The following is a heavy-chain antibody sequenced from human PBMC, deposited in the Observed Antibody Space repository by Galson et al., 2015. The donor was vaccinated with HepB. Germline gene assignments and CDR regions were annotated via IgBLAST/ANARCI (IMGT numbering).Heavy chain of an antibody. CDR1: GFSISTSW. D-gene: IGHD2-8*01. CDR3: VRDPQYGAFDV. V-gene: IGHV3-7*03. Sequence: SLRLSCAASGFSISTSWMTWVRQAPGKGLEFVGNIKYDGSQGGLVDSVKGRFAISRDNAKNSLYLQMNSLTAEDTAIYYCVRDPQYGAFDVWGQGTMVTVSS. J-gene: IGHJ3*01. CDR2: IKYDGSQG.